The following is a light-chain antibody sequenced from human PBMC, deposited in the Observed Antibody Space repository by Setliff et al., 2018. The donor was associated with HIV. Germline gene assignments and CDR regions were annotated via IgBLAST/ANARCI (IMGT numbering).Light chain of an antibody. V-gene: IGLV2-14*01. J-gene: IGLJ2*01. CDR1: SSNY. CDR2: EVS. CDR3: SSYTGRTII. Sequence: QSALTQPASVSGSPGQSVTISCTGISSNYVSWYQQHPGKAPKLMISEVSQRPSGISDRFSGSQSGNTASLTISGLQAEDEADYYCSSYTGRTIIFGGGTKLTVL.